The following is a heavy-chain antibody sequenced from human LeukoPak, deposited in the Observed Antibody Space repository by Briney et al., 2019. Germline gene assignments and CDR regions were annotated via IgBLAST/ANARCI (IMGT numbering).Heavy chain of an antibody. V-gene: IGHV4-39*01. CDR2: IYYSGSS. D-gene: IGHD3-22*01. Sequence: PSETLSLTCTVSGGSISSSSYYWGWIRQPPGKGLEWIGSIYYSGSSYYNPSLKSRVTISVDTSKNQFSLNLSSVTAADTAVYYCVRHVGYYYDSSGYFDYWGLGTLVTVSS. CDR1: GGSISSSSYY. J-gene: IGHJ4*01. CDR3: VRHVGYYYDSSGYFDY.